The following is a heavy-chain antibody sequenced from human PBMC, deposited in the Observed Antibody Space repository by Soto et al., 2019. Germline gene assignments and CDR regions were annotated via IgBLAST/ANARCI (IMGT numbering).Heavy chain of an antibody. J-gene: IGHJ4*02. V-gene: IGHV3-30*18. Sequence: QVQLVESGGGVVQPGRSLRLSCAASGFTFSSYGMHWVRQAPGKGLEWVAVISYDGSIKYYADSVKGRFTIPRDNSKNMLYLQMNSLRSEDSAVYYCAKDHSFGYYYDYRGQGTLVTVSS. D-gene: IGHD5-18*01. CDR1: GFTFSSYG. CDR2: ISYDGSIK. CDR3: AKDHSFGYYYDY.